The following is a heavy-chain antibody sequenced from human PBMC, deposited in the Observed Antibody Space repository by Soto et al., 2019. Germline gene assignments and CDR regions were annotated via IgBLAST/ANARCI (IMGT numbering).Heavy chain of an antibody. CDR1: CYPFDSYC. CDR2: ISAYNGNT. Sequence: ASMKVPCKASCYPFDSYCIGWVRQAPGQGLGWMGWISAYNGNTNYAQKLQGRVTMTTDTSTSTAYMELRSLRSDDTSVYFCAIDPHPADIVLMATCDYWGKGTLVTASS. CDR3: AIDPHPADIVLMATCDY. V-gene: IGHV1-18*01. D-gene: IGHD2-8*01. J-gene: IGHJ4*02.